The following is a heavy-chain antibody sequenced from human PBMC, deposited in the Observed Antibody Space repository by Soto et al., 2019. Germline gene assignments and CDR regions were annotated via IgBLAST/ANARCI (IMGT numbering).Heavy chain of an antibody. Sequence: SETLSLTCTVSGGSISSYYWSCIRQPAGKGLEGIGRIYTSGSTNYNPSLKSRVTMSVDTSKNQFSLKLSSVTAADTAVYYCARDHVAAGGLEYWGQGTMVTVSS. CDR2: IYTSGST. V-gene: IGHV4-4*07. J-gene: IGHJ4*02. D-gene: IGHD6-13*01. CDR3: ARDHVAAGGLEY. CDR1: GGSISSYY.